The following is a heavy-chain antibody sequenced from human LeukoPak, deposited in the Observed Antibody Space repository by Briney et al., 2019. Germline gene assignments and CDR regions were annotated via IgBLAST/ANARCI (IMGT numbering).Heavy chain of an antibody. CDR1: GHTFTGYY. V-gene: IGHV1-2*02. D-gene: IGHD1-26*01. Sequence: ASVKVSCKASGHTFTGYYIHWVRQAPGQGLEWMGWINPNNGGTKYTQKFLGRVTMTGDTSINTAYMEVTSLRSDDTAVYYCTRRLGGSSEGYGYWGQRTLVTVSS. CDR2: INPNNGGT. J-gene: IGHJ4*02. CDR3: TRRLGGSSEGYGY.